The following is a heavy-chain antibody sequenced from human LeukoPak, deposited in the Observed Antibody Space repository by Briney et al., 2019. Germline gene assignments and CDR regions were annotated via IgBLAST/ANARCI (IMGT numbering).Heavy chain of an antibody. D-gene: IGHD5-12*01. Sequence: SETLSLTCGVSGESFSEDYWSWIRQSPGKGLEWIGEINESGSTTYNPSLQSRVAMSVDMSKKEVSLKMNSVTAADTAVYFCARGLVSEHSGDDLENYFEFWGQGTLVTVSS. CDR1: GESFSEDY. CDR2: INESGST. V-gene: IGHV4-34*01. CDR3: ARGLVSEHSGDDLENYFEF. J-gene: IGHJ4*02.